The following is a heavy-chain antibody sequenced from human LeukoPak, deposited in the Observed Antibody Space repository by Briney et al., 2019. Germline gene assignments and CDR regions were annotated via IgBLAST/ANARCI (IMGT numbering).Heavy chain of an antibody. CDR3: ATAGVGDYYYYYGMDV. CDR1: GYTLTELS. CDR2: FDPEDGET. D-gene: IGHD3-10*01. V-gene: IGHV1-24*01. J-gene: IGHJ6*02. Sequence: ASVKVSCKVSGYTLTELSMHWVRQAPGKGLEWLGGFDPEDGETIYAQKFQGRVPMTEDTSTDTAYMELSSLRSEDTAVYYCATAGVGDYYYYYGMDVWGQGTTVTVSS.